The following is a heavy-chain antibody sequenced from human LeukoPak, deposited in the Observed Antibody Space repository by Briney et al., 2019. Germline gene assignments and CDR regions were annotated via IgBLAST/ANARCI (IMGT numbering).Heavy chain of an antibody. CDR3: ARDQQGFDP. Sequence: GRSLRLSCAASGLTFSDYAMHWVRQAPGKGLEWVAVIAYDGSNKFYADSVKDRFTISRDNSKNTLYLQMNSLRAEDTAVYYCARDQQGFDPWGQGTLVTVPS. V-gene: IGHV3-30*04. CDR1: GLTFSDYA. CDR2: IAYDGSNK. J-gene: IGHJ5*02.